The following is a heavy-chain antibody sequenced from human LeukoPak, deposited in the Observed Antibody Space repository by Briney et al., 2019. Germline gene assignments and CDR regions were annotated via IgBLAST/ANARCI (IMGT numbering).Heavy chain of an antibody. CDR3: ARDQGEAYCGGDCYSAAFNI. CDR1: GFTVSSNY. D-gene: IGHD2-21*02. CDR2: IYSGGST. J-gene: IGHJ3*02. V-gene: IGHV3-53*01. Sequence: GGSLRLSCAASGFTVSSNYMSWVRQAPGKGLEWVSVIYSGGSTYYADSVKGRFTISRDNSKSTLYLQMNSLRAEDTAVYYCARDQGEAYCGGDCYSAAFNIWGQGTMVTVSS.